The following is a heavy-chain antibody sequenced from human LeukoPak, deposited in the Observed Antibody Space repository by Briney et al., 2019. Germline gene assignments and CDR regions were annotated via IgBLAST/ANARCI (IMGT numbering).Heavy chain of an antibody. CDR3: AKGSASARPYYFDS. J-gene: IGHJ4*02. CDR2: ITDSGGST. D-gene: IGHD2-15*01. CDR1: GFTFTSYA. Sequence: GGALRLSFAASGFTFTSYAMSWVRQGPGEGLGWVSAITDSGGSTYYADSVQGRFTISRENSKNTLYLQMNSLRAEDTAVYYCAKGSASARPYYFDSWGQGTLITVSS. V-gene: IGHV3-23*01.